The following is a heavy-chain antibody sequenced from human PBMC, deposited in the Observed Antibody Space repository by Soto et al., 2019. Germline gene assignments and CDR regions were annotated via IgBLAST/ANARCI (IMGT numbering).Heavy chain of an antibody. Sequence: QVLLVQSGAEVKKPGASVKVSCKASGYTFTSYGISWVRQAPGQGLEWMGWISAYNGNTNYAQKRQGRVPMTTDTSTSTAYMELRSLRSVDTAVYYWARSIAAAVDFDYWGQGTLVTVSS. V-gene: IGHV1-18*01. D-gene: IGHD6-13*01. CDR3: ARSIAAAVDFDY. CDR1: GYTFTSYG. J-gene: IGHJ4*02. CDR2: ISAYNGNT.